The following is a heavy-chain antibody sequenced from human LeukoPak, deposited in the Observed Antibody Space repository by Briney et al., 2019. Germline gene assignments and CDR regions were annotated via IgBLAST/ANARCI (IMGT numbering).Heavy chain of an antibody. J-gene: IGHJ5*02. D-gene: IGHD2-15*01. CDR1: GFTFSSYG. V-gene: IGHV3-30*02. Sequence: GGSLRLSCAASGFTFSSYGMHWVRQAPGKGLEWVAFIRYDGSNKYYADSVKGRFTISRDNSKNTLYLQMNSLRAEDTAVYYCAKDQVVVVVAATYNWFDPWGQGTLVTVSS. CDR2: IRYDGSNK. CDR3: AKDQVVVVVAATYNWFDP.